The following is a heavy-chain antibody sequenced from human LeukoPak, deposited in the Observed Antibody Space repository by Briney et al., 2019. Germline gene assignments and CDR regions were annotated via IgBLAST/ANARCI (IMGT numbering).Heavy chain of an antibody. CDR1: GFTFSTYW. CDR2: INGDGSNT. J-gene: IGHJ4*02. Sequence: GGSLRLSCGASGFTFSTYWMNWVRQAPGKGLVWVSHINGDGSNTNYADSVKGRFTISRDNAKNTLYLQMHSLRAEDTAVYYCARDGHCINGVCYPDFDYGGRGPLVPVPS. CDR3: ARDGHCINGVCYPDFDY. D-gene: IGHD2-8*01. V-gene: IGHV3-74*01.